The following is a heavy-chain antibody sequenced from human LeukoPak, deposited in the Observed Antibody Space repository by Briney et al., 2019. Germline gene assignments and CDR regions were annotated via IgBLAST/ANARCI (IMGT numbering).Heavy chain of an antibody. CDR2: IWSDGTNK. CDR3: AKDAQRGFDYSNSLEY. Sequence: PGRSLRLSCAAAGFTFNHYGMHWVRQAPGKGLEWVAVIWSDGTNKYYTDSVKGRFTISRVDSENTVYLQMSSLRPEDTGVYYCAKDAQRGFDYSNSLEYWGQGTPVTVST. J-gene: IGHJ4*02. D-gene: IGHD4-11*01. CDR1: GFTFNHYG. V-gene: IGHV3-33*06.